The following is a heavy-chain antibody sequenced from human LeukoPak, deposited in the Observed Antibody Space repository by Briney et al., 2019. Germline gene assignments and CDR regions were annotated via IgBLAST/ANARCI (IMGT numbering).Heavy chain of an antibody. CDR3: ARDYALLRAFDI. CDR2: IYRGGNT. Sequence: GGSLRLSCAASGFTFSTNYMSWVRQAPGKGLEWVSVIYRGGNTSYTDSVKGRFTISRDNNKNTLYLQMNSLRAEDTAVYYCARDYALLRAFDIWGQGTMVTVSS. J-gene: IGHJ3*02. D-gene: IGHD2-15*01. CDR1: GFTFSTNY. V-gene: IGHV3-66*01.